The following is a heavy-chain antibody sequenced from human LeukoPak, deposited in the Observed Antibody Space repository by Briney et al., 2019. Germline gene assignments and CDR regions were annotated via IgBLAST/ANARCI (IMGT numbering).Heavy chain of an antibody. J-gene: IGHJ4*02. V-gene: IGHV4-34*01. Sequence: PSETLSLTCAVYGGSFSGYYWTWIRQPPGKGLEWIGEINHSGSTNYNPSLKSRVTISVDTSKSRFSLKLSSVTAADTAVYYCARHRSSDLSFFDYWGQGTLVTVSS. CDR3: ARHRSSDLSFFDY. CDR2: INHSGST. CDR1: GGSFSGYY. D-gene: IGHD2-21*02.